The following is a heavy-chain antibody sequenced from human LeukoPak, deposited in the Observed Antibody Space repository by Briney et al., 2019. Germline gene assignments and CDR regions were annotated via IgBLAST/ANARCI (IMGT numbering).Heavy chain of an antibody. D-gene: IGHD5-18*01. CDR2: INPSGGST. J-gene: IGHJ2*01. CDR1: GYTFTSYY. CDR3: ARDRGQDTAMVSGNWYFDL. Sequence: ASVKVSCKASGYTFTSYYMHWVRQAPGQGLEWMGIINPSGGSTSYAQKFQGRVTMTRDTSTSTVYMELSSLRSEDTAVYYCARDRGQDTAMVSGNWYFDLWGRGTLVTVSS. V-gene: IGHV1-46*01.